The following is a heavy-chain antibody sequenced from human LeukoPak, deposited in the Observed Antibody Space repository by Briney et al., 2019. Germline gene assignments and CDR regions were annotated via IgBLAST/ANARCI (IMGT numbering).Heavy chain of an antibody. CDR3: ARDREQFDAFDI. J-gene: IGHJ3*02. CDR2: INTDGSDT. Sequence: GGSLRLSCTASGFTFGNYWMHWVRQAPGKGLVWVSHINTDGSDTDYADSVKGRFTISRDNAKNTLYLQMSSLRAEDMAVYYCARDREQFDAFDIWGQGTIVTVSS. V-gene: IGHV3-74*01. CDR1: GFTFGNYW. D-gene: IGHD1/OR15-1a*01.